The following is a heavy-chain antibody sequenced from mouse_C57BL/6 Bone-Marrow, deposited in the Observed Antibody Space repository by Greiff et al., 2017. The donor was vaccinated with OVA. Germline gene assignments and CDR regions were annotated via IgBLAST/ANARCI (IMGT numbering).Heavy chain of an antibody. CDR1: GYTFTDYE. Sequence: LQESGAELVRPGASVTLSCKASGYTFTDYEMHWVKQTPVHGLEWIGAIDPETGGTAYNQKFKGKAILTADKSSSTAYMRLRSLTSEDSAVYYCTRGYSNYYAMDYWGQGTSVTVSS. J-gene: IGHJ4*01. D-gene: IGHD2-5*01. CDR2: IDPETGGT. CDR3: TRGYSNYYAMDY. V-gene: IGHV1-15*01.